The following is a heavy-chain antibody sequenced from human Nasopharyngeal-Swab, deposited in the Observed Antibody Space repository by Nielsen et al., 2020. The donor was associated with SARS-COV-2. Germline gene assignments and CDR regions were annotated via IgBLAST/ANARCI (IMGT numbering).Heavy chain of an antibody. CDR2: IYYSGST. Sequence: SETLSLTCTFSGGSISSGGYYWSWIRQHPGKGLEWIGYIYYSGSTYYNPSLKSRVTISVDTSKNQFSLKLSSVTAADTAVYYCARTVDTAMVYYFDYWGQGTLVTVSS. CDR3: ARTVDTAMVYYFDY. CDR1: GGSISSGGYY. V-gene: IGHV4-31*03. J-gene: IGHJ4*02. D-gene: IGHD5-18*01.